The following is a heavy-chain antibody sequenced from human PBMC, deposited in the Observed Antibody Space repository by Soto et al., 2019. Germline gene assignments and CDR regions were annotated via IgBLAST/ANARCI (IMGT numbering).Heavy chain of an antibody. CDR2: ISAYNGNT. CDR1: GYTFTSYG. Sequence: GASVKVSCKASGYTFTSYGISWVRQAPGQGLEWMGWISAYNGNTNYAQKLQGRVTMTTDTSTSTAYMELRSLGSDDTAVYYCARDSRSWYARRQAFDIWGQGTMVTVSS. V-gene: IGHV1-18*01. CDR3: ARDSRSWYARRQAFDI. J-gene: IGHJ3*02. D-gene: IGHD6-13*01.